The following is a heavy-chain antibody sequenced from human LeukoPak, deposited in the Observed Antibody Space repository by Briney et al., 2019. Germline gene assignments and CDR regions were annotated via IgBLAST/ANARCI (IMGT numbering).Heavy chain of an antibody. CDR2: IKSKTNGGEAT. CDR1: GLSFSHTW. V-gene: IGHV3-15*01. D-gene: IGHD1-26*01. Sequence: PGGSLRLSCAGSGLSFSHTWMNWVRRAPGKGLEYIGRIKSKTNGGEATEYAATVTGRFFISRDDSASTLYLHLNSLKTEDTAVYYCATDRIVGASAFDVWGQGTMVTVSS. CDR3: ATDRIVGASAFDV. J-gene: IGHJ3*01.